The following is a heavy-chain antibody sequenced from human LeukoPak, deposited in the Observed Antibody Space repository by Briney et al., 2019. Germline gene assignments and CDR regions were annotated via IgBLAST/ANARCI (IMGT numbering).Heavy chain of an antibody. J-gene: IGHJ4*02. CDR2: MNPNSGNT. CDR3: ARGAPGGYCSGGSCPYFDY. CDR1: GYSFTSYD. Sequence: ASVKVSCKASGYSFTSYDINWVRQATGQGLEWMGWMNPNSGNTGYAQKFQGRATMTSNTSISTVYMELSSLRSEDTAVYYCARGAPGGYCSGGSCPYFDYWGQGTLVTVSS. V-gene: IGHV1-8*01. D-gene: IGHD2-15*01.